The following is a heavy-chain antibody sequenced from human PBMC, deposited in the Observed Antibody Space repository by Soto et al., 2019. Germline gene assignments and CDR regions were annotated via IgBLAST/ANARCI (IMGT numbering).Heavy chain of an antibody. CDR1: GFTFSDYA. CDR3: ANVPIWCSSTSCYTEGFDS. J-gene: IGHJ4*02. CDR2: ISAGGST. Sequence: GGSLRLSCTASGFTFSDYAMSWVRQPPGKGLEWVSVISAGGSTYYADSVKGRFTVSRANSKNTLYLQMNSLRAEDTAVYYCANVPIWCSSTSCYTEGFDSWGQGTLVNVSS. V-gene: IGHV3-23*01. D-gene: IGHD2-2*02.